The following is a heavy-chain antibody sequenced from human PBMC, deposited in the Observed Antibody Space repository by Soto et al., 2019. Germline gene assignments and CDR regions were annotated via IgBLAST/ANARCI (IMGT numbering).Heavy chain of an antibody. CDR1: GGSFIGYY. Sequence: SETLSLTCAVYGGSFIGYYWSWIRQPPGKGLEWIGEINHSGSTNYNPSLKSRVTISVDTSKNQFSLKLSSVTAADTAVYYCARGPPRSDYWGQGTLVTVSS. CDR2: INHSGST. CDR3: ARGPPRSDY. J-gene: IGHJ4*02. D-gene: IGHD6-6*01. V-gene: IGHV4-34*01.